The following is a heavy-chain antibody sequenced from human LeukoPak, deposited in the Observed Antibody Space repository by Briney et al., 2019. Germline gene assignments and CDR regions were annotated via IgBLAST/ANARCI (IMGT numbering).Heavy chain of an antibody. D-gene: IGHD6-6*01. CDR2: INPTGGST. CDR3: ARTAARRFDY. V-gene: IGHV1-46*01. CDR1: GYTFPSYF. J-gene: IGHJ4*02. Sequence: ASVKVSCKASGYTFPSYFMHWVRQAPGQGLEWMGIINPTGGSTTYAQKFQGRVTMTRDTSTSTAYMELSSLRSDDTAVYYCARTAARRFDYWGQGTLVTVSS.